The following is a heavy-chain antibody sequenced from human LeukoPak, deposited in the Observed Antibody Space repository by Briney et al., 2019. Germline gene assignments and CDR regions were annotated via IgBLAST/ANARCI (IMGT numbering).Heavy chain of an antibody. CDR2: ISAYNGNT. J-gene: IGHJ4*02. CDR3: ARVLEDGELELHFDY. D-gene: IGHD1-7*01. Sequence: GASVKVSCKASGYTFTSYGISWVRQAPGQGLEWMGWISAYNGNTNYAQKLQGRVTMTTDTSTSTAYMELRSLRSDDTAVYYCARVLEDGELELHFDYWGQGTLVTVSS. V-gene: IGHV1-18*01. CDR1: GYTFTSYG.